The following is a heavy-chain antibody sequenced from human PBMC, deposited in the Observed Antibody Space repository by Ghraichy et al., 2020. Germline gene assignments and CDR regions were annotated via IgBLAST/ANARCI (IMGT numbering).Heavy chain of an antibody. D-gene: IGHD3-10*01. Sequence: SETLSLTCAVYGGSFSGYYWSWIRQPPGKGLEWIGEINHSGSTNYNPSLKSRVTISVDTSKNQFSLKLSSVTAADTAVYYCARALTGFSTITMVRGVLFDYWGQGTLVIVST. CDR1: GGSFSGYY. V-gene: IGHV4-34*01. CDR2: INHSGST. J-gene: IGHJ4*02. CDR3: ARALTGFSTITMVRGVLFDY.